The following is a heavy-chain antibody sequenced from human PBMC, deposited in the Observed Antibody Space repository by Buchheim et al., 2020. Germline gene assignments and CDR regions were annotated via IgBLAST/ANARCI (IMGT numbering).Heavy chain of an antibody. CDR1: GFTFSSYA. D-gene: IGHD2-2*01. CDR3: AKDLWSCSSTSCSPYFDY. CDR2: ISGSGGST. V-gene: IGHV3-23*04. J-gene: IGHJ4*02. Sequence: EVQLVESGGGLVQPEGSLRLSCAASGFTFSSYAMSWVRQAPGKGLEWVSAISGSGGSTFYADSVKGRFTISRDNSKNKLYLQMNSLRAEDTAVYYCAKDLWSCSSTSCSPYFDYWGQGTL.